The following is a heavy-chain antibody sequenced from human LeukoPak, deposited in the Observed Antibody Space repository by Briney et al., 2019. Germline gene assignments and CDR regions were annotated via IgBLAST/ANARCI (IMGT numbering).Heavy chain of an antibody. CDR1: GGSISSGGYS. CDR3: ARGGDYGDLN. V-gene: IGHV4-30-2*01. Sequence: PSETLSLTCAVSGGSISSGGYSWSWIRQPPGKGLEWIGYICHSGSTYYNPSLKSRVTISVDRSKNQFSLKLSSVTAADTAVYYCARGGDYGDLNWGQGTLVTVSS. CDR2: ICHSGST. D-gene: IGHD4-17*01. J-gene: IGHJ1*01.